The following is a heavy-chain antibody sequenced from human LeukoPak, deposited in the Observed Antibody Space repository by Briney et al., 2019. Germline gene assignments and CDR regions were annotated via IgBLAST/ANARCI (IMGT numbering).Heavy chain of an antibody. V-gene: IGHV4-39*01. D-gene: IGHD6-19*01. Sequence: SETLSLTCTVSGDSISSTSYYWGWIRQPPGKGLEWLGTIYYSGYIYSNPSLKSRVTISVDTSKNHFSLRLSSVTAADTAVYYCARQTSVDATSSFDYWGQGTLVTVSS. CDR2: IYYSGYI. CDR1: GDSISSTSYY. J-gene: IGHJ4*02. CDR3: ARQTSVDATSSFDY.